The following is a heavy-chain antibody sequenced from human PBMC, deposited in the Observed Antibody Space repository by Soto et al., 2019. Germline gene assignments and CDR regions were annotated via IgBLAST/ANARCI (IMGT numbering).Heavy chain of an antibody. CDR3: ATYSSPFDY. CDR1: EFSFSSYA. J-gene: IGHJ4*02. D-gene: IGHD6-13*01. Sequence: EVQLMEPGGGLVQPGGSLRLSCAASEFSFSSYALNWVRQAPGKGLEWVSAISATGTTTYYADSVKGRFTISRDNSKRTLFLQMDSLSPEDTAVYYCATYSSPFDYWGQGTLVTVSS. CDR2: ISATGTTT. V-gene: IGHV3-23*01.